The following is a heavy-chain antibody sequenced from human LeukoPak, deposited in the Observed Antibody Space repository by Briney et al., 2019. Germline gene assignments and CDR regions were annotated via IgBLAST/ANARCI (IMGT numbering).Heavy chain of an antibody. J-gene: IGHJ4*02. CDR2: IHHSGST. Sequence: SETLSLTCAASGYSISSGHYWRWIRQPPGKGLEWIGSIHHSGSTYYNPSLKSRVIISVDTSKNQFSLKLSSVTAADTAIYYWGGGGGGGSTAYFAYWGQGTLVTVSS. CDR3: GGGGGGGSTAYFAY. CDR1: GYSISSGHY. V-gene: IGHV4-38-2*01. D-gene: IGHD3-16*01.